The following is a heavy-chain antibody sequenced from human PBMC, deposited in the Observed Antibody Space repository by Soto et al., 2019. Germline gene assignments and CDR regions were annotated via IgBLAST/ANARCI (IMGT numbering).Heavy chain of an antibody. J-gene: IGHJ6*03. CDR3: ARDRLDYGDSRYMDV. Sequence: GGSLRLSCAASGFTFSSYAMHWVRQAPGKGLEWVAVMSYDGTNKYYADSVKGRFTISRHNSKNTLYLQMNSLRAEDTAVYYCARDRLDYGDSRYMDVWGKGTTVTVSS. CDR2: MSYDGTNK. D-gene: IGHD4-17*01. V-gene: IGHV3-30*14. CDR1: GFTFSSYA.